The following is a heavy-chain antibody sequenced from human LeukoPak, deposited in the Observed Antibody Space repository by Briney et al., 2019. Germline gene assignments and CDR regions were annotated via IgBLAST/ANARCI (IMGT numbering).Heavy chain of an antibody. D-gene: IGHD4-17*01. CDR3: AREAKSVTPFLDR. V-gene: IGHV1-69*13. CDR1: GGTFTTYA. Sequence: SVKVSCKASGGTFTTYAITWLRQAPGQGLGWMGRIIPMFGRTNYAENFQGRVTFTADESTTTAYMELSGLISEDTDIYYCAREAKSVTPFLDRWGQGTLVTVSS. J-gene: IGHJ5*02. CDR2: IIPMFGRT.